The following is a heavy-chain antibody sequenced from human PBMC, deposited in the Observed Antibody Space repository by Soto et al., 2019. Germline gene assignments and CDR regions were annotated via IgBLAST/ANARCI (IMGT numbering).Heavy chain of an antibody. CDR1: GGSVATTTDF. J-gene: IGHJ4*02. D-gene: IGHD3-3*01. CDR3: AKYDEYSPLSY. V-gene: IGHV4-39*01. Sequence: QLQLQESGPGLVRPSETLSLTCTVSGGSVATTTDFWGWIRQPPGKGLEWLGTLQYRGSTDYNPSVKSRGAMSLNTSKNQFSLRLTSVTAADTAVYFCAKYDEYSPLSYWGQGALVTVSS. CDR2: LQYRGST.